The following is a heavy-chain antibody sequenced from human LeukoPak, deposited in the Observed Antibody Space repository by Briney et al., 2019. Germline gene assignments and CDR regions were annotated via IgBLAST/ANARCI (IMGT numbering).Heavy chain of an antibody. CDR1: GDTFTGYY. V-gene: IGHV1-2*06. J-gene: IGHJ5*02. CDR3: ARDSFTMVRGGRFDP. Sequence: ASVKVSCKASGDTFTGYYMHWGRHAPGQGLEWMGRINPNSGGTSYEQKFQGRVTMTRATSISTAYMELSRLRSDDTAVYYCARDSFTMVRGGRFDPWGQGTLVTVSS. D-gene: IGHD3-10*01. CDR2: INPNSGGT.